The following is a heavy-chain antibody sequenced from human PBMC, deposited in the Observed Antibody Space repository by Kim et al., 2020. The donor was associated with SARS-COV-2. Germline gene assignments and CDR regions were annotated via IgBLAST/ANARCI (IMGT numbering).Heavy chain of an antibody. D-gene: IGHD3-3*01. CDR3: ARRDSPVGLTIFGGGFDP. CDR2: IYYSGTT. Sequence: SETLSLTCTVSGGSISSSSYYWGWIRQPPGKGLEWIGSIYYSGTTYYNPSLKSRVTISVDTSKNQFSLKLSSVTAADTAVYYCARRDSPVGLTIFGGGFDPWGQGTLVTVSS. J-gene: IGHJ5*02. V-gene: IGHV4-39*01. CDR1: GGSISSSSYY.